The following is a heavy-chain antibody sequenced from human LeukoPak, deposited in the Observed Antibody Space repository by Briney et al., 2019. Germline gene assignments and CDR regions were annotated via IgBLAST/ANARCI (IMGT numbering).Heavy chain of an antibody. CDR1: GFTFSSYG. D-gene: IGHD3-10*01. CDR3: ARDSPVRGVKTWFGP. CDR2: IWYDGSNK. V-gene: IGHV3-33*01. J-gene: IGHJ5*02. Sequence: GRSLRLSCAASGFTFSSYGMHWIRQAPGKGLEWVAFIWYDGSNKYYAYSVKGQLPISRDNSKNTLYMQMNSLRPEDTAVYYCARDSPVRGVKTWFGPWAQGPLVTVPS.